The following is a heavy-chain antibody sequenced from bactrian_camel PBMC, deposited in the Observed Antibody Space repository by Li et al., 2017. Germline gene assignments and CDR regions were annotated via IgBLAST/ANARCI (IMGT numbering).Heavy chain of an antibody. CDR3: VTPAFGENYWIDFNY. CDR2: TVNGGGTS. CDR1: GFAFNNYY. Sequence: HVQLVESGGGVVQPGGSLRLSCAASGFAFNNYYMYWVRQAPGKGLEWVSITVNGGGTSLYADSAQGRFTISRDNVKNTVHLRMDSLKFEDTALYYCVTPAFGENYWIDFNYWGQGTQVTVS. D-gene: IGHD1*01. J-gene: IGHJ4*01. V-gene: IGHV3S1*01.